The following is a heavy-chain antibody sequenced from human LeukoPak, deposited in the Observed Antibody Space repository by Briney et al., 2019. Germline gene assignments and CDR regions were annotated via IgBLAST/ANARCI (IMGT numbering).Heavy chain of an antibody. CDR1: GGSISSYY. CDR2: IYYSGST. V-gene: IGHV4-59*01. D-gene: IGHD3-10*01. J-gene: IGHJ5*02. Sequence: TSETLSLTCTVSGGSISSYYWSWIRQPPGKGPEWIGYIYYSGSTNYNPSLKSRVTISVDTSKNQFSLKLSSVTAADTAVYYCARDPDYYGSGPWGQGTLVTVSS. CDR3: ARDPDYYGSGP.